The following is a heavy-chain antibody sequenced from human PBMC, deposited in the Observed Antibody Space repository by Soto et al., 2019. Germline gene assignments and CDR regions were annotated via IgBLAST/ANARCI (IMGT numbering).Heavy chain of an antibody. D-gene: IGHD2-2*01. V-gene: IGHV4-61*01. CDR3: AKDWRSMWVVVPAAIDY. Sequence: PSETLSLTCTVSGGSVSSGSYYWSWIRQPPGKGLEWIGYIYYNGSTYYNPSLKSRVTISVDTSKNQFSLKLSSVTAEDTAVYYCAKDWRSMWVVVPAAIDYWGQGTLVTVSS. CDR2: IYYNGST. CDR1: GGSVSSGSYY. J-gene: IGHJ4*02.